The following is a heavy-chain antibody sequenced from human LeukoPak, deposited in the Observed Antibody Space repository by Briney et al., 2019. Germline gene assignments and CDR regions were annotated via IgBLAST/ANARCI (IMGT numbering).Heavy chain of an antibody. D-gene: IGHD5-12*01. CDR2: IYTSGST. CDR3: ARRWLRLDFDY. J-gene: IGHJ4*02. Sequence: PSQTLSLTCTVSGGSISSGSYYWSWIRQPAGKGLEWIGRIYTSGSTNYNPSLKSRITISVDTSKNQFSLKLSSVTAADTAVYYCARRWLRLDFDYWGQGTLVTVSS. CDR1: GGSISSGSYY. V-gene: IGHV4-61*02.